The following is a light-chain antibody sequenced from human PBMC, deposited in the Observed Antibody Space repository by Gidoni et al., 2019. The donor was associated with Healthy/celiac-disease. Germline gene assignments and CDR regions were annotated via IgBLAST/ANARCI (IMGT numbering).Light chain of an antibody. J-gene: IGKJ3*01. CDR1: QSVLYSSNNKNY. V-gene: IGKV4-1*01. CDR3: QQYYCTPRT. CDR2: WAS. Sequence: IVMTQSPDSLAVSLGERATINCKSSQSVLYSSNNKNYLAWYQQKPGQPPKLLIYWASTRESGVPDRFSGGGSGTDFTLTISSLQAEDVAVYYCQQYYCTPRTFGPGTKVDIK.